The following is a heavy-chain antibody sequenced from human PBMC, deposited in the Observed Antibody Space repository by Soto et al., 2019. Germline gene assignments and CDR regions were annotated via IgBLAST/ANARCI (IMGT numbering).Heavy chain of an antibody. V-gene: IGHV3-23*01. J-gene: IGHJ6*03. Sequence: XESLRLSYAACGFTFTNYAVSWVRLASGQGLEWVSTIPGSGGHKLHPEYADSVKGRFTISRDNSKDTLYLQMDSLSAEDTAVYYCKKEIASDWGYMDFWGQGTTVTVSS. CDR3: KKEIASDWGYMDF. D-gene: IGHD7-27*01. CDR1: GFTFTNYA. CDR2: IPGSGGHKLHP.